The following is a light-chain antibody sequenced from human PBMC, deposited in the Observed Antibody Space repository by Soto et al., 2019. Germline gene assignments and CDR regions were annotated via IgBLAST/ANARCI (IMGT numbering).Light chain of an antibody. CDR2: AAS. CDR3: QQYNSCPLT. J-gene: IGKJ4*01. CDR1: QGISSW. V-gene: IGKV1-12*01. Sequence: DIQMTQSPSSFSVPVADTVTLTCGASQGISSWLAWFQQKPGQAPKFLISAASHMETGVPARFSGSGSGTDFTLTISSLQPEDFATYYCQQYNSCPLTFGEGTKVDI.